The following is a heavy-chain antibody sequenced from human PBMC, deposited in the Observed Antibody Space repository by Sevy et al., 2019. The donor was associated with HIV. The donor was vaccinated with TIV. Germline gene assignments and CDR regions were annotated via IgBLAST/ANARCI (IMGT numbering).Heavy chain of an antibody. Sequence: GGSLRLSCAASGFTFDDYAMHWVRQAPGKGLEWVSLISWGGGSTYYADSVKGRFTISRDNSKNSLYLQMNSLRAEDTALYYCARSRGDFYDSSGLQGGLDYWGQGTLVTVSS. CDR1: GFTFDDYA. J-gene: IGHJ4*02. CDR3: ARSRGDFYDSSGLQGGLDY. D-gene: IGHD3-22*01. V-gene: IGHV3-43D*03. CDR2: ISWGGGST.